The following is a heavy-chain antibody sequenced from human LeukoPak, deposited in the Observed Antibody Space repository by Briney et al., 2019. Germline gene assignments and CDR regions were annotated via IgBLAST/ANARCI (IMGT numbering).Heavy chain of an antibody. J-gene: IGHJ4*02. CDR3: VKDEDRNSVDY. Sequence: PAGSMRLSSAASAFTSTSYWMHWVRQAPGKGLGWVSRINSDGSSTSYADSVKGRFTISRDNAKNTLDLQMHSLEAEDAYVYARVKDEDRNSVDYWGQGTLVTVSS. CDR2: INSDGSST. V-gene: IGHV3-74*01. CDR1: AFTSTSYW. D-gene: IGHD1-14*01.